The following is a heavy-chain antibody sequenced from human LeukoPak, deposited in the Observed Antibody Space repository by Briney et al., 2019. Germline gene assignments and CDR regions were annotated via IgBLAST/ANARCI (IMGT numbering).Heavy chain of an antibody. CDR2: IYYSGSH. J-gene: IGHJ4*02. V-gene: IGHV4-31*03. Sequence: SQTLSLTCTVSGGSISRGGYYWSWIRQHPGKGLEWIGYIYYSGSHYYNPSLKSRVTISVDTSKNQFSLKLSSVTAADTAVYYCARARYYDSSGYFDYWGQGTLVTVPS. CDR1: GGSISRGGYY. D-gene: IGHD3-22*01. CDR3: ARARYYDSSGYFDY.